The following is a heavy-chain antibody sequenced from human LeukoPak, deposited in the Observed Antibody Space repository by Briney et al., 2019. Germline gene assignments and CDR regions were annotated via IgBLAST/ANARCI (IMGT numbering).Heavy chain of an antibody. J-gene: IGHJ4*02. CDR2: ISSSSSYI. V-gene: IGHV3-21*01. Sequence: GGSLRLSCAASGFTFSSYSMNWVRQAPGKGLEWVSSISSSSSYIYYADSVKGRFTISRDNAKNSLYLQMNSLRAEDTAVCYCARDQGGYFPFDYWGQGTLATVSS. D-gene: IGHD3-9*01. CDR3: ARDQGGYFPFDY. CDR1: GFTFSSYS.